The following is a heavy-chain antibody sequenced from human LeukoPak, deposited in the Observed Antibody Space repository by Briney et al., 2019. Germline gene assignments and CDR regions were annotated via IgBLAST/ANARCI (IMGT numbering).Heavy chain of an antibody. CDR3: ACYGIAPPY. V-gene: IGHV3-33*03. J-gene: IGHJ4*02. CDR1: GFTFSSYE. D-gene: IGHD2-15*01. CDR2: IWYDGSNK. Sequence: GGSLRLSCAASGFTFSSYEMNWVRQAPGKGLEWVALIWYDGSNKYYADSVKGRFTISRDNAKNTLYLQMNSLRTEDTAVYYCACYGIAPPYWGQGTLVTVSS.